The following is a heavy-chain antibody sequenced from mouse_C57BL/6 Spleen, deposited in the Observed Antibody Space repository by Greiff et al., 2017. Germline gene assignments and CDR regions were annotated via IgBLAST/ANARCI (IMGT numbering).Heavy chain of an antibody. V-gene: IGHV1-4*01. D-gene: IGHD2-3*01. Sequence: QVQLQQSGAELARPGASVKMSCKASGYTFTSYTMHWVNQRPGQGLEWIGYINPSSGYTKYNQKFKDKATLTADKSSSTAYMQLSSLTSEDSAVYYCARGGYYDYWGQGTTLTVSS. J-gene: IGHJ2*01. CDR1: GYTFTSYT. CDR3: ARGGYYDY. CDR2: INPSSGYT.